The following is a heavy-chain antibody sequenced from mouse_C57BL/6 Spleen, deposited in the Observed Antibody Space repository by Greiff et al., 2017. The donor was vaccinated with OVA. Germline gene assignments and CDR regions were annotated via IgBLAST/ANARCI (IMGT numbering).Heavy chain of an antibody. CDR2: ISDGGSYT. CDR3: ARWGNRDFDV. V-gene: IGHV5-4*01. D-gene: IGHD2-1*01. J-gene: IGHJ1*03. CDR1: GFTFSSYA. Sequence: EVQGVESGGGLVKPGGSLKLSCAASGFTFSSYAMSWVRQTPEKRLEWVATISDGGSYTYYPDNVKGRFTISRDNAKNNLYLQMSQLKSEDTAMYYWARWGNRDFDVWGTGTTVTVAS.